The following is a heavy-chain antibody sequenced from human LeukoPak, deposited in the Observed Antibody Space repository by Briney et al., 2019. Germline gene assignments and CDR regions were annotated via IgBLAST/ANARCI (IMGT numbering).Heavy chain of an antibody. CDR3: ARGTLNIPGEHGAFDY. J-gene: IGHJ4*02. CDR1: GYTFTGYY. Sequence: GASVKVSCKASGYTFTGYYIHWVRQAPGQGLEWMGWINPNSGGTNYAQKFQGRVTMTRDTSISTAYMELSRLRSEDTAVYYCARGTLNIPGEHGAFDYWGQGTLVTVSS. D-gene: IGHD1-14*01. CDR2: INPNSGGT. V-gene: IGHV1-2*02.